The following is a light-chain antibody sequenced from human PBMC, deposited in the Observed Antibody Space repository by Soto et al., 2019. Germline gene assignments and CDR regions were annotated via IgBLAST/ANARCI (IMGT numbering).Light chain of an antibody. J-gene: IGLJ1*01. V-gene: IGLV2-14*01. CDR3: SSYTSSITPYV. CDR1: ITDIGAYNY. Sequence: ALTQPSSLSVSPGQSITISFTGTITDIGAYNYVSWYQQHPGKAPKLLIYGVSSRPSGVSNRFSGSKSGNAAYLTISGLQADDEAEYYCSSYTSSITPYVFGTGTKVTVL. CDR2: GVS.